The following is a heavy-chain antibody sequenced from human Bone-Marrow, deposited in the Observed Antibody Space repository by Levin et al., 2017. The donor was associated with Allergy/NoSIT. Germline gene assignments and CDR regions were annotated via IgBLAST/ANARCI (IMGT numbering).Heavy chain of an antibody. CDR2: LIPIFDAP. Sequence: KISCKASGDTFGTFPINWVRQAPGQGLEWMGGLIPIFDAPNYAQKFQGRVTITADDSTSTAYMELSSLRSEDTAVYYCARPDEQMATGGAFDIWGQGTMVTVSS. CDR3: ARPDEQMATGGAFDI. J-gene: IGHJ3*02. D-gene: IGHD5-24*01. V-gene: IGHV1-69*01. CDR1: GDTFGTFP.